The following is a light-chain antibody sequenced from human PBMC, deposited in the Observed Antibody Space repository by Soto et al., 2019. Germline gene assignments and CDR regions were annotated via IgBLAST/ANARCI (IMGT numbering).Light chain of an antibody. V-gene: IGKV1-39*01. CDR2: GAS. J-gene: IGKJ1*01. Sequence: DIQMTQSPSALSESVGDRVTITCRASQYVDTYLNWYQQKPGKDPKLLIYGASSLQSGVPSRFSGFGSGTDFTLTISSLQPEDSATYYCQQSYRTPRAFGQGTKVDIK. CDR1: QYVDTY. CDR3: QQSYRTPRA.